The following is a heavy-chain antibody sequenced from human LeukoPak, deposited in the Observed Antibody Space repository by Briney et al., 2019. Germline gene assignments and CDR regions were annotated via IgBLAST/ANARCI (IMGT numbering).Heavy chain of an antibody. J-gene: IGHJ4*02. D-gene: IGHD2-2*01. CDR3: AKRPDCSATNCFRFEY. V-gene: IGHV3-23*01. CDR2: IDGDGGST. Sequence: GGSLRLSCAASGFTFSTYAMSWVRQAPGQGLEWVSSIDGDGGSTYYAESVKGRFTVSRDNSKNTLYLQMDSLRAEDTAVYYCAKRPDCSATNCFRFEYWGQGTLVTVSS. CDR1: GFTFSTYA.